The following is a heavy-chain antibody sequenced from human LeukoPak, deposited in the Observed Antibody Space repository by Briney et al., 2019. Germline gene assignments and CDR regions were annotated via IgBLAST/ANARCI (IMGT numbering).Heavy chain of an antibody. V-gene: IGHV7-4-1*02. CDR1: GYTFTGYY. Sequence: ASVKVSCKASGYTFTGYYMHWVRQAPGQGLEWMGWINTNTGNPTYAQGFTGRFVFSLDTSVSTAYLQISSLKAEDTAVYYCASRSGSGSPIYYMDVWGKGTTVTVSS. CDR3: ASRSGSGSPIYYMDV. CDR2: INTNTGNP. J-gene: IGHJ6*03. D-gene: IGHD3-10*01.